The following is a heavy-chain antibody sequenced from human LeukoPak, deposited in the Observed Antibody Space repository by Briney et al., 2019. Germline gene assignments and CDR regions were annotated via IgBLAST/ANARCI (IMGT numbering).Heavy chain of an antibody. V-gene: IGHV4-34*01. J-gene: IGHJ6*02. D-gene: IGHD2-2*02. CDR3: ARSPNCSSTSCYSYGMDV. CDR2: INHSGST. CDR1: GGSFSGYY. Sequence: SETLSLTCAVYGGSFSGYYWSWIRQPPGKGLEWMGEINHSGSTNYNPSLKSRVTISVDTSKNQFSLKLSSVTAADTAVYYCARSPNCSSTSCYSYGMDVWGQGTTVTVSS.